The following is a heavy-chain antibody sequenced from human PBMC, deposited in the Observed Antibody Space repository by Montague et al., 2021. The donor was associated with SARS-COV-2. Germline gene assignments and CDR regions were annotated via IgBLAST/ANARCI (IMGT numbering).Heavy chain of an antibody. V-gene: IGHV4-39*01. D-gene: IGHD3-3*01. J-gene: IGHJ5*02. CDR1: GGSISSSSYY. Sequence: SETLSLTCTVSGGSISSSSYYWGWFRHPPGKGLGWIGNIYYSGSTYYNPSLKSRVPISVDTSKNQFSLKLSSVTAADTAVYYCARQKMGSVTIFGVVMHDRWLDPWGQGTLVTVSS. CDR2: IYYSGST. CDR3: ARQKMGSVTIFGVVMHDRWLDP.